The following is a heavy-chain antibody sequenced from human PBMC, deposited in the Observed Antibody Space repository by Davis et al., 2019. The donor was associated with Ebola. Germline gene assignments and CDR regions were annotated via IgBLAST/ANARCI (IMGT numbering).Heavy chain of an antibody. D-gene: IGHD2-21*02. CDR3: TTGEDLTDFGLDV. J-gene: IGHJ6*02. V-gene: IGHV3-15*01. CDR1: GFTFDDHA. CDR2: IKSKGEGGTT. Sequence: GGSLRLSCAASGFTFDDHAMSWVRQAPGKGLQWVGRIKSKGEGGTTDFAAPVNGRFAISRDDSTDILYLEMNSLKTEDTAVYYCTTGEDLTDFGLDVWGQGTAVTVSS.